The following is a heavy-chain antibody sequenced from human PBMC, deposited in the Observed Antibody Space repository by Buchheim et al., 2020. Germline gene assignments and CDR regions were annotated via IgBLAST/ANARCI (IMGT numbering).Heavy chain of an antibody. CDR2: INHSGST. Sequence: QVQLQQWGAGLLKPSETLSLTCAVYGGSFSGYYWSWIRQPPGKGLEWIGEINHSGSTNSNPSLKSRVTISVDTSKNQFSLKLSSVTAADTAVYYCARVKTYYYDSSGYFTLRAYYYMDVWGKGTT. V-gene: IGHV4-34*01. D-gene: IGHD3-22*01. CDR3: ARVKTYYYDSSGYFTLRAYYYMDV. J-gene: IGHJ6*03. CDR1: GGSFSGYY.